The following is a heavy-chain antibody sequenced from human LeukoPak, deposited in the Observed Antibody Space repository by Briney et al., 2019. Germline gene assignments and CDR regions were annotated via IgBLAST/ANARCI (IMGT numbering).Heavy chain of an antibody. CDR1: GGSFSGYY. CDR2: IYYSGST. D-gene: IGHD3-22*01. V-gene: IGHV4-34*01. Sequence: SETLSLTCAVYGGSFSGYYWSWIRQPPGKGLEWIGSIYYSGSTYYNPSLKSRVTISVDTSENQFSLKLSSVTAADTAVYYCARSVNYYDSSGYYYFDYWGQGTLVTVSS. J-gene: IGHJ4*02. CDR3: ARSVNYYDSSGYYYFDY.